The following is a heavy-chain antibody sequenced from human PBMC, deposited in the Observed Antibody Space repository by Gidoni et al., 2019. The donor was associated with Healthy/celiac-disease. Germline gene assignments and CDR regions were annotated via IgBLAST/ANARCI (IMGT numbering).Heavy chain of an antibody. CDR2: ISAYNCNT. Sequence: QVQLVQSGAEVKKPGAAVKVYCKASGYTFTSYGISWVRQAPGQGLEWMGWISAYNCNTNYAPKLHGRVTMTTDTSTSTAYLELRSLRSDATAVYYCARYTNYYDSSCYSDYWGQGTLVTVSS. V-gene: IGHV1-18*04. J-gene: IGHJ4*02. CDR3: ARYTNYYDSSCYSDY. CDR1: GYTFTSYG. D-gene: IGHD3-22*01.